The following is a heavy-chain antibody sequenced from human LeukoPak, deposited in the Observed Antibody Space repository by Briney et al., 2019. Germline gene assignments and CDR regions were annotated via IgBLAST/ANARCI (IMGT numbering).Heavy chain of an antibody. V-gene: IGHV3-7*01. D-gene: IGHD6-6*01. CDR3: ARRRADRQPFFFDY. Sequence: GGSLRLSCAASGFTFSTYWMTWVRQAPGTGLEWVANIKQDGSEKYYVEPVKGRFTISRDNAKTALYLQMSSLRAEDTAVYYCARRRADRQPFFFDYWGQGTLVTVSS. J-gene: IGHJ4*02. CDR1: GFTFSTYW. CDR2: IKQDGSEK.